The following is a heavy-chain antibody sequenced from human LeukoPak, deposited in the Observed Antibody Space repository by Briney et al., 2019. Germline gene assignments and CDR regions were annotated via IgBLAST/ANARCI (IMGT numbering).Heavy chain of an antibody. CDR3: ARSGYCSSTSCYAPTYNWFDP. CDR2: IYPGDSDT. V-gene: IGHV5-51*01. CDR1: GYSFTSYW. Sequence: GESLKISCKGSGYSFTSYWIGWVRQMPGKGLEWMGIIYPGDSDTRYSPSFQGQVTISADKSISTAYLQWSSLKAPDTAMYYCARSGYCSSTSCYAPTYNWFDPWGQGTLVTVSS. D-gene: IGHD2-2*03. J-gene: IGHJ5*02.